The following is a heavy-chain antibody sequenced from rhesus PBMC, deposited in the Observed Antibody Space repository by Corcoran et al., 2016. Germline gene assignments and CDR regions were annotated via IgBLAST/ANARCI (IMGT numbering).Heavy chain of an antibody. J-gene: IGHJ6*01. Sequence: QVQLQESGPGLVKPSETLSLTCAVSGYSISSGYYWSWIRQPPGKGLEWIGYITYSGRTSYNPSLKSRVTISRDTSKNQFSLKLSSVTAADAAVYYCARRDGIYGLDSWGQGVLVTVSS. CDR2: ITYSGRT. D-gene: IGHD5-42*01. V-gene: IGHV4-122*02. CDR1: GYSISSGYY. CDR3: ARRDGIYGLDS.